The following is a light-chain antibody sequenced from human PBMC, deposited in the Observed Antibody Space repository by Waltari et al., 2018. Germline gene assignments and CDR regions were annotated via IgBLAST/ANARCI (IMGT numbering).Light chain of an antibody. J-gene: IGKJ4*01. V-gene: IGKV3-11*01. Sequence: EIVLTQSPHTPSCSPEAIATLSCRASQSVSSYLAWYQQKPGQAPRLLIYDASNRATGIPARFSGSGSGTDFTLTISSLEPEDFAVYYCQQRSNWPLTFGGGTKVEIK. CDR2: DAS. CDR1: QSVSSY. CDR3: QQRSNWPLT.